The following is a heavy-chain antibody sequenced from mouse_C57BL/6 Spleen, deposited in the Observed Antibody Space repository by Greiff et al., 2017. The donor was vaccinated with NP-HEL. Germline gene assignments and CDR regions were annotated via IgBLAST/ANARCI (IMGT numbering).Heavy chain of an antibody. D-gene: IGHD1-1*01. V-gene: IGHV1-50*01. CDR1: GYTFTSYW. CDR2: IDPSDSYT. Sequence: VQLQQSGAELVKPGASVKLSCTASGYTFTSYWMQWVKQRPGQGLEWIGEIDPSDSYTNYNQKFKGKATLTVDTSSSTAYMQLSSLTSEDSAVYYCARVGLRGFAYWGQGTLVTVSA. J-gene: IGHJ3*01. CDR3: ARVGLRGFAY.